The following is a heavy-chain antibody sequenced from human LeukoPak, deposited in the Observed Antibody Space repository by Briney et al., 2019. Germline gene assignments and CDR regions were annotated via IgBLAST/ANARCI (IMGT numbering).Heavy chain of an antibody. D-gene: IGHD3-10*01. CDR3: ARLSQGGSGSHDYYFYYMDV. CDR2: IYHSGST. J-gene: IGHJ6*03. CDR1: GYSISSGYY. V-gene: IGHV4-38-2*02. Sequence: SETLSLTCTVSGYSISSGYYWGWIRQPPGKGLEWIGSIYHSGSTYYNPSLKSRVTISVDTSKNQFSLKLSSVTAADTAVYYCARLSQGGSGSHDYYFYYMDVWGKGTTVTVS.